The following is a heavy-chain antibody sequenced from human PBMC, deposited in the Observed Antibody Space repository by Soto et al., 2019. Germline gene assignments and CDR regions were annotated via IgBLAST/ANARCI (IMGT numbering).Heavy chain of an antibody. J-gene: IGHJ4*02. CDR3: ARALPYCSSTSCYEQEFLFGFDY. CDR2: IYYSGST. Sequence: SETLSLTCAVSGGSISSGDYYWSWIRQPPGKGLEWIGYIYYSGSTYYNPSLKSRVTISVDTSKNQFSLKLSSVTAADTAVYYCARALPYCSSTSCYEQEFLFGFDYWGQGTLVTVSS. CDR1: GGSISSGDYY. V-gene: IGHV4-30-4*01. D-gene: IGHD2-2*01.